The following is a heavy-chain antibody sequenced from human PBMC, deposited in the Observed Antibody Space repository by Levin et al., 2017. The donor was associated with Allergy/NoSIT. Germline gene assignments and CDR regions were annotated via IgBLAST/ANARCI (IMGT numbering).Heavy chain of an antibody. J-gene: IGHJ6*02. CDR2: ISGSGGST. CDR3: AKDKMNGVGYYNDGMDG. V-gene: IGHV3-23*01. Sequence: PGGSLRLSCAASGFTFSSYAMSWVRQAPGKGLEWVSAISGSGGSTYYADSVKGRFTISRDNSKNTLYLQMNSLRAEDTAVYYCAKDKMNGVGYYNDGMDGWGQGTTVTVSS. D-gene: IGHD2-8*01. CDR1: GFTFSSYA.